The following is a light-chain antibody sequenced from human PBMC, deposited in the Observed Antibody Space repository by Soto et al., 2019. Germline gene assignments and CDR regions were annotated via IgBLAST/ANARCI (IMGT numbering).Light chain of an antibody. CDR3: QQYGSSLWT. J-gene: IGKJ1*01. CDR1: QSVSSSY. V-gene: IGKV3-20*01. Sequence: EIVLTQSPGTLSLSPGERATRSCRASQSVSSSYLAWYQQKPGQAPRLLIYGASSRASVIPDRFCGSGSGTDVTFIISRLEPEDFAVYYCQQYGSSLWTFGQGTKVEIK. CDR2: GAS.